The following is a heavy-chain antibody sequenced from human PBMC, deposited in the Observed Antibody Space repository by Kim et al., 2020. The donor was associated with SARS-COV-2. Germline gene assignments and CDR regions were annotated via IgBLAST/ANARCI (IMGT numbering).Heavy chain of an antibody. D-gene: IGHD6-19*01. CDR3: ARDVSHGCFDH. Sequence: GGSLRLSCAASGFTFSSYWMSWVRQAPGKGLEWVANIYLDGSKEFYVDSVEGRFTISRDNAKASVYLQMNSLRAEDTAVYYCARDVSHGCFDHWGQGTLAT. J-gene: IGHJ4*02. CDR2: IYLDGSKE. V-gene: IGHV3-7*01. CDR1: GFTFSSYW.